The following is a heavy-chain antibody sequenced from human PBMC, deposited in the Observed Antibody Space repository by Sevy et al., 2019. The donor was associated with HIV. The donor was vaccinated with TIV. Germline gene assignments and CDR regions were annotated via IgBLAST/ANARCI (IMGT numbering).Heavy chain of an antibody. Sequence: ASVKVSCKASGYIFTSYGISWVRQAPGQGLEWMGWISAYNGNTNYAQRLQGRVTMTTDTSTSTAYMELRSLRSNDTAVYYCARTVVGATEYFDYWGQGTLVTVSS. CDR3: ARTVVGATEYFDY. J-gene: IGHJ4*02. CDR2: ISAYNGNT. V-gene: IGHV1-18*01. CDR1: GYIFTSYG. D-gene: IGHD1-26*01.